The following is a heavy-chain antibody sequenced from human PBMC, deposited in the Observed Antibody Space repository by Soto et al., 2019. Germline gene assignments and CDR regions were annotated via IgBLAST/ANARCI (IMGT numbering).Heavy chain of an antibody. Sequence: QLQLQESGPGLVKPSETLSLTCTVSGGSISSSSYYWGWIRQPPGKGLEWIGRIYYSGSTYYNPSLKSRVTISVDXXXXXFSLKLSSVTAADTAVYYCASSNWFDPWGQGTLVTVSS. CDR1: GGSISSSSYY. CDR3: ASSNWFDP. CDR2: IYYSGST. J-gene: IGHJ5*02. V-gene: IGHV4-39*01.